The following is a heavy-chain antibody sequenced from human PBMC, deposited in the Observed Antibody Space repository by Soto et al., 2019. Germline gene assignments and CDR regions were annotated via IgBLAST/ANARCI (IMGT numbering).Heavy chain of an antibody. D-gene: IGHD5-18*01. V-gene: IGHV3-23*01. CDR2: ISGTGSDT. CDR3: AREYRRGYSYGPDY. Sequence: WGSLRLSCITSGFTFISYAIIFVRQSPGKGLEWVSAISGTGSDTFYADSVKGRLTISRDNSKNTVDLQMNSLRAEDTAVYYCAREYRRGYSYGPDYWGQGTLVTVSS. CDR1: GFTFISYA. J-gene: IGHJ4*02.